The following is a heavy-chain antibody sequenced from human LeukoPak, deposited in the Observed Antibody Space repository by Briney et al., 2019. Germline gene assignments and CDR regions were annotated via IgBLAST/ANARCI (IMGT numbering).Heavy chain of an antibody. CDR2: ISAYNGNT. CDR1: GYTFTSYG. V-gene: IGHV1-18*01. Sequence: GASVKVSCKASGYTFTSYGISWVRQAPGQGLEWMGWISAYNGNTNYAQKLQGRVTMTTDTSTSTAYMELRSLRSDDTAVYYCARATMVQGVIRPPFDYWGQGTLVTVSS. D-gene: IGHD3-10*01. J-gene: IGHJ4*02. CDR3: ARATMVQGVIRPPFDY.